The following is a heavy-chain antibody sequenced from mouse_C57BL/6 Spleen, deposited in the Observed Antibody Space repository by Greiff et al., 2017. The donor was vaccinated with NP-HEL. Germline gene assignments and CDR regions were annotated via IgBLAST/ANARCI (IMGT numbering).Heavy chain of an antibody. CDR3: ARLRDYYGSSYFDY. J-gene: IGHJ2*01. D-gene: IGHD1-1*01. V-gene: IGHV1-42*01. CDR1: GYSFTGYY. CDR2: INPSTGGT. Sequence: EVQLQQSGPELVKPGASVKISCKASGYSFTGYYMNWVKQSPEKSLEWIGEINPSTGGTTYNQKFKAKATLTVDKSSSTAYMQLKSLTSEDSAVYYCARLRDYYGSSYFDYWGQGTTLTVSS.